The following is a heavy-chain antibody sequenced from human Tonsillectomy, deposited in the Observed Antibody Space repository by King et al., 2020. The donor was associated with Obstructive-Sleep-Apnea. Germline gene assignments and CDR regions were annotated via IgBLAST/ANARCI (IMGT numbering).Heavy chain of an antibody. J-gene: IGHJ6*02. Sequence: QLVQSGAEVKKPGSSVKVSCKASGGTFSSNSIIWVRQAPGQGLAWMGGIIPLLRTTNHAQKFQGRVTMTADKSTSTVYMELSSLTSEDTAVYFCARVRCSSASCYGSYGMDVWGQGTTVTVSS. D-gene: IGHD2-2*01. CDR3: ARVRCSSASCYGSYGMDV. V-gene: IGHV1-69*10. CDR1: GGTFSSNS. CDR2: IIPLLRTT.